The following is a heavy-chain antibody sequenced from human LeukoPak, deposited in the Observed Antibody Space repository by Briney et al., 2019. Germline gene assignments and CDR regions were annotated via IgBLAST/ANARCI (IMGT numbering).Heavy chain of an antibody. CDR1: GYTFTTYG. CDR2: ISAYSGNT. Sequence: ASVKVSCKASGYTFTTYGITWVRQAPGQGLEWMGYISAYSGNTNYAQKLQGRVTITTDTSTTTAYMELRSLRSDDTAVYYCARELSADTSVGPLAHWGQGTLVTVSS. CDR3: ARELSADTSVGPLAH. J-gene: IGHJ4*02. V-gene: IGHV1-18*04. D-gene: IGHD5-18*01.